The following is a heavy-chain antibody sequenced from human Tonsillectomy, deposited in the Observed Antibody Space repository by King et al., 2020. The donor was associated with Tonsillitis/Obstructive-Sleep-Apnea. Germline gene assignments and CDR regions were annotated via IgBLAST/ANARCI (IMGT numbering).Heavy chain of an antibody. Sequence: QLQESGPGLVKPSETLSLTCTVSGGSISSYYWSWIRPPPGKGLEWIGYIYYSGSTNYNPSLESRVTISVDTSKNQFSLKLSSVTAADTAVYYCARAGPSGSLSWFDPWGQGTLVTVSS. CDR1: GGSISSYY. V-gene: IGHV4-59*01. CDR3: ARAGPSGSLSWFDP. J-gene: IGHJ5*02. CDR2: IYYSGST. D-gene: IGHD1-26*01.